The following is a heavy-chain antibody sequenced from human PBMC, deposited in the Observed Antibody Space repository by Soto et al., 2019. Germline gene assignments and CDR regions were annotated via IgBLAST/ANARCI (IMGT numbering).Heavy chain of an antibody. CDR3: TTDPDIVVVPAAIVDY. D-gene: IGHD2-2*02. CDR2: IKSKTDGGTT. CDR1: GFTFSNAW. J-gene: IGHJ4*02. Sequence: GGSLRLSCAASGFTFSNAWMSWVRQAPGKGLEWVGRIKSKTDGGTTDYAAPVKGRFTISRDDSKNTLYLQMNSLKTEDTAVYYCTTDPDIVVVPAAIVDYWGQGTLVTVSS. V-gene: IGHV3-15*01.